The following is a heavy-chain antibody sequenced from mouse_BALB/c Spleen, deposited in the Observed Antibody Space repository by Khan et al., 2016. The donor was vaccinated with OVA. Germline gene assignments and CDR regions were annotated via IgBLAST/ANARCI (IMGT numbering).Heavy chain of an antibody. CDR2: ISSGGDYT. CDR3: ARHNYGPFAY. J-gene: IGHJ3*01. V-gene: IGHV5-9-3*01. D-gene: IGHD1-1*01. CDR1: GFTFSNYA. Sequence: EVELVESGGGLVKPGGPLKLSCAASGFTFSNYALSWVRQTPEKRLEWVATISSGGDYTYYPDSVKGRFTISRDNAKNIFYLQMSSLRSEDTTRDYCARHNYGPFAYWGQGTLVTVSA.